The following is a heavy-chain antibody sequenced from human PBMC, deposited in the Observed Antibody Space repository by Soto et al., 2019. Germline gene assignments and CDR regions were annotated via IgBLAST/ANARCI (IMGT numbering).Heavy chain of an antibody. CDR2: INPNSGGT. D-gene: IGHD2-2*02. J-gene: IGHJ6*02. CDR3: ARSLTEGYCTITGCYTRPLYGMDV. Sequence: QEQLVQSGAEVKKPGASVKVSCKASGYTFSSYYIHWLRQAPGQGLEWMGWINPNSGGTNYAHKFQGRVTVPRDTPTSTAYMELSRLTSDDTSVYYCARSLTEGYCTITGCYTRPLYGMDVWGQGTTVTVSS. V-gene: IGHV1-2*07. CDR1: GYTFSSYY.